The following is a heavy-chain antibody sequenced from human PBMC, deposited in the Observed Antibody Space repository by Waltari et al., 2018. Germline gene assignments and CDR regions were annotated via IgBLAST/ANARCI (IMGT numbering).Heavy chain of an antibody. J-gene: IGHJ4*02. D-gene: IGHD6-6*01. CDR2: IRSSSDTI. CDR1: GFTFSSYS. V-gene: IGHV3-48*04. Sequence: EVQLVESGGGLVQPGGSLRLSCAASGFTFSSYSMNWVRQAPGKGLEWISYIRSSSDTIYYADSVKGRFTSSRDNAKNSLYLQMNSLRVEDTAVYYCARGEYSLTYWGQGTLVTVPS. CDR3: ARGEYSLTY.